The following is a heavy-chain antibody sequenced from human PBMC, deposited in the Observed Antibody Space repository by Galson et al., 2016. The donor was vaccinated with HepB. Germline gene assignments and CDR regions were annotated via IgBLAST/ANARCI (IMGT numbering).Heavy chain of an antibody. J-gene: IGHJ4*02. CDR2: IGTVGDT. CDR1: GFTFSSYA. CDR3: TREGPQRTFDY. V-gene: IGHV3-13*04. Sequence: SLRLSCAASGFTFSSYAMHWVRQATGKGLGWVSAIGTVGDTVYSGSVRGRFTISRENAKNFLYLQMNNLRAGDTAVYYCTREGPQRTFDYWGQGTLVTVSS. D-gene: IGHD3/OR15-3a*01.